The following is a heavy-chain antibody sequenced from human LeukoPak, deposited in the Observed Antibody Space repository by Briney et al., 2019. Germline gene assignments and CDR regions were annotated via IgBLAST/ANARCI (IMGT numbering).Heavy chain of an antibody. CDR1: GYPISSGYY. Sequence: PSETLSLTCTVSGYPISSGYYWGWIRPPPGKGLKWIGSIYYSGSTYYNPSLKSRVTISVDTSKNQFSLKMNSVTAADTAVYYCARNRYYYGSGNYGVPNWFDPWGQGTLVTVSS. V-gene: IGHV4-38-2*02. D-gene: IGHD3-10*01. CDR3: ARNRYYYGSGNYGVPNWFDP. CDR2: IYYSGST. J-gene: IGHJ5*02.